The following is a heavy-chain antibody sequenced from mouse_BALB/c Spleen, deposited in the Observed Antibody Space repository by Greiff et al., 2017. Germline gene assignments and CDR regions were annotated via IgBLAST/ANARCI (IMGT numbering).Heavy chain of an antibody. CDR3: TSWAWFAY. D-gene: IGHD4-1*01. CDR1: GYTFTEYE. Sequence: QVQLQQSGAELVRPGASVTLSCKASGYTFTEYEMHWVKQTPVHGLEWIGAIDPETGGTAYNQKFKGKATLTADKSSSTAYMELRSLTSEDSAVYYCTSWAWFAYWGQGTLVTVSA. V-gene: IGHV1-15*01. CDR2: IDPETGGT. J-gene: IGHJ3*01.